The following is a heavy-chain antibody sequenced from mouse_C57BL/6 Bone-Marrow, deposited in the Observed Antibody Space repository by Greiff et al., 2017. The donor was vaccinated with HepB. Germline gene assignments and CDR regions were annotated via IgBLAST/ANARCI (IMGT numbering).Heavy chain of an antibody. CDR2: IDPSDSYT. D-gene: IGHD1-1*01. CDR3: ANYYGSSHWYFDV. Sequence: VQLQQPGAELVRPGTSVKLSCKASGYTFTSYWMHWVKQRPGQGLEWIGGIDPSDSYTNYNQKFKGKATLTVDTSSSTAYMQLSSLTSEDSAVYYCANYYGSSHWYFDVWGTGTTVTVSS. J-gene: IGHJ1*03. V-gene: IGHV1-59*01. CDR1: GYTFTSYW.